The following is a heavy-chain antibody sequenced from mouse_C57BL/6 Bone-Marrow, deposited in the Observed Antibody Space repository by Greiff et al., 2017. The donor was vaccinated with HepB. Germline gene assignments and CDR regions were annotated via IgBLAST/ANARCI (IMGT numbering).Heavy chain of an antibody. Sequence: QVQLKQPGTELVKPGASVKLSCKASGYTFTSYWMHWVKQRPGQGLEWIGNINPSNGGTNYNEKFKSKATLTVDKSSSTAYMQLSSLTSEDSAVYYCARGGYSYYYAMDYWGQGTSVTVSS. J-gene: IGHJ4*01. CDR2: INPSNGGT. D-gene: IGHD2-3*01. CDR1: GYTFTSYW. CDR3: ARGGYSYYYAMDY. V-gene: IGHV1-53*01.